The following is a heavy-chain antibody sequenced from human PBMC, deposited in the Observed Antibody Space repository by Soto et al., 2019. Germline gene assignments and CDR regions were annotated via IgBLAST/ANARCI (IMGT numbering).Heavy chain of an antibody. CDR1: GFTFGLYW. CDR2: INGAGTSI. D-gene: IGHD2-15*01. CDR3: VRDRSRNWFDP. Sequence: EVQLVESGGGIVQPGGSLRLSCAASGFTFGLYWMHWVRQVPGKGLVWVSRINGAGTSIAYADYVKGRFTISRDNAKNTLYLQMNSLRAEDTAVYYCVRDRSRNWFDPWGLGTLVNVSS. J-gene: IGHJ5*02. V-gene: IGHV3-74*01.